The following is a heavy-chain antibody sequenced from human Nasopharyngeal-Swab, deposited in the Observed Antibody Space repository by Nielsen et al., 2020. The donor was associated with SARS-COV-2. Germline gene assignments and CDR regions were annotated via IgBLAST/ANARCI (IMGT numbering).Heavy chain of an antibody. J-gene: IGHJ4*02. Sequence: GESLKISCAASGFTFNNYALQWVRRAAGKGLEWVAIISHDGSQELYAESVRGRFTISRDNSKNAIYLQMNSLSAEDTALYYCARLVALYCSDGACFSDSWGQGTLVTVSS. CDR1: GFTFNNYA. V-gene: IGHV3-30*04. D-gene: IGHD2-15*01. CDR3: ARLVALYCSDGACFSDS. CDR2: ISHDGSQE.